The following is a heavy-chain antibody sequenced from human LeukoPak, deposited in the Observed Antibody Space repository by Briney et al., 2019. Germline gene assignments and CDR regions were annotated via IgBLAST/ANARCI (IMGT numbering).Heavy chain of an antibody. CDR1: RGSISSSSYY. Sequence: SETLSLTCTVSRGSISSSSYYWGWIRQPPGKGLEWIGSIYYSGSTYYNPSLKSRVTISVDTSKNQFSLKLSSVTAADTAVYYCARWYPSFDYWGQGTLVTVSS. CDR3: ARWYPSFDY. CDR2: IYYSGST. D-gene: IGHD1-14*01. V-gene: IGHV4-39*01. J-gene: IGHJ4*02.